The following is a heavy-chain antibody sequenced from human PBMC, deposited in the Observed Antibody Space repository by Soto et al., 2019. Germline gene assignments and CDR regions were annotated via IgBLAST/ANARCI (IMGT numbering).Heavy chain of an antibody. Sequence: QVQLQQWGAGLLKPSETLSLTCAVYGGSFSGYYWSWIRQPPGKGLEWIGEINRSGSTNYNPSLXRRFTLSLDTXXTXFXXKLSSVTAADTAVYYCASRSDYSDSSGYSGNWFDPWGQGTLVTVSS. D-gene: IGHD3-22*01. J-gene: IGHJ5*02. CDR2: INRSGST. CDR3: ASRSDYSDSSGYSGNWFDP. V-gene: IGHV4-34*01. CDR1: GGSFSGYY.